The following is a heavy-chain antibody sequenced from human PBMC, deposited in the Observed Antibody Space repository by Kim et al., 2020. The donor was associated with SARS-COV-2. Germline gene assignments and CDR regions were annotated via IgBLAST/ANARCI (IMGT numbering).Heavy chain of an antibody. Sequence: NSNPSLKRRVTISVDTSKNEFSLKLTSVTAADTAVYYCARGRGANDYGDYWGQGTLVTVSS. CDR3: ARGRGANDYGDY. V-gene: IGHV4-59*09. J-gene: IGHJ4*02.